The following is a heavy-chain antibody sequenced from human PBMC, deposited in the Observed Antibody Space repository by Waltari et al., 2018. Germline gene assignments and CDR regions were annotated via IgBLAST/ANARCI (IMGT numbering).Heavy chain of an antibody. V-gene: IGHV5-51*01. J-gene: IGHJ4*02. CDR1: GYSFTSYW. CDR3: ARLPYGSGSYYPYYFDY. CDR2: IYPGDSDT. D-gene: IGHD3-10*01. Sequence: EVQLVQSGAEVKKPGESLKISCKGSGYSFTSYWIGWVRQMPGKGLECMGIIYPGDSDTRYSPSFQGQVTISADKSISTAYLQWSSLKASDTAMYYCARLPYGSGSYYPYYFDYWGQGTLVTVSS.